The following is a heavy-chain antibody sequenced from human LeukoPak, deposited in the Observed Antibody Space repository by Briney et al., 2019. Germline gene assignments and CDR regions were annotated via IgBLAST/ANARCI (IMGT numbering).Heavy chain of an antibody. V-gene: IGHV1-18*01. CDR3: ARSYWTYYYDSSGYSNAFDI. D-gene: IGHD3-22*01. Sequence: ASVKVSCKASGYTFTSYGTTWVRQAPGQGLEWMGWISAYNGNTNYAQKLQGRVTMTTDTSTSTAYMELRSLRSDDTAVYYCARSYWTYYYDSSGYSNAFDIWGQGTMVTVSS. J-gene: IGHJ3*02. CDR1: GYTFTSYG. CDR2: ISAYNGNT.